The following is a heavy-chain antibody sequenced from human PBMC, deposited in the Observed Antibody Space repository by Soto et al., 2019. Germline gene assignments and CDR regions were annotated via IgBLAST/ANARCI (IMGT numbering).Heavy chain of an antibody. J-gene: IGHJ4*02. D-gene: IGHD7-27*01. V-gene: IGHV4-34*01. CDR1: GGSFSGYY. CDR3: ARGWGRIFDY. Sequence: QVQLQQWGAGLLKPSETLSLTCAVSGGSFSGYYWNWIRQPPGKGLGWIGEINHSGSTNYNPSLKRRVTLSVDTSKNQFSLKLSSVTAADTAVYYCARGWGRIFDYWGQGTLVTVSS. CDR2: INHSGST.